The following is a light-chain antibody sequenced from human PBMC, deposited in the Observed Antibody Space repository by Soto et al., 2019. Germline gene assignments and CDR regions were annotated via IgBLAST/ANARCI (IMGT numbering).Light chain of an antibody. V-gene: IGLV1-51*01. Sequence: QSALTQPPSVTAAPGQKVTISCSGSSSNIGNNYVSWYQQLPGTAPKPLIYDNNKRPSGIPDRFSGSKSGTSATLGITGLQTGDEADYYCGTWDSSLSLYVFGTGTKVTVL. CDR2: DNN. CDR1: SSNIGNNY. J-gene: IGLJ1*01. CDR3: GTWDSSLSLYV.